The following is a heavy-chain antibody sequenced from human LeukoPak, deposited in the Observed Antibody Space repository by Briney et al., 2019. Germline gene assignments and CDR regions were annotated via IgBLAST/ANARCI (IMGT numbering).Heavy chain of an antibody. V-gene: IGHV3-7*03. D-gene: IGHD3-22*01. CDR2: IDQEGSEK. J-gene: IGHJ3*02. CDR3: ARDYYSYSRGSWAFDI. CDR1: AFTFSSYW. Sequence: GGSLRLSCAPSAFTFSSYWMIWVRQAPGNGLEGVANIDQEGSEKYYGESRKGRIHISRDTAKNSVYLQMNSLRAEDTAVYYCARDYYSYSRGSWAFDIWGQGTMVTVSS.